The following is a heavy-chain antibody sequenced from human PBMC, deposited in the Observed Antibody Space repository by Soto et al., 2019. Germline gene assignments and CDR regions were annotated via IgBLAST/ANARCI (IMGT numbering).Heavy chain of an antibody. CDR3: ARDVGYYYDSSGYYWFDY. CDR1: GFTFSSYS. V-gene: IGHV3-48*02. D-gene: IGHD3-22*01. CDR2: ISRSSNTI. Sequence: GGSLRLSCAASGFTFSSYSMNWVRQAPGKGLEWVSYISRSSNTIYYTDSVKGRFTISRDNAKNSLYLQMNSLRDEDTAVYYCARDVGYYYDSSGYYWFDYWGQGTLVTVSS. J-gene: IGHJ4*02.